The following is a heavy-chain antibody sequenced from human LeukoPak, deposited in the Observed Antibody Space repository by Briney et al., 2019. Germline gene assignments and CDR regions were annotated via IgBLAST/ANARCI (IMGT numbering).Heavy chain of an antibody. CDR1: GGSISSYY. Sequence: SETLSLTCTVSGGSISSYYWSWIRQPPGKGLEWIGYIYYSGSTNYNPSLKSRVTISVDTSKNQFSLKLSSVTAADTAVYYCARGVVRGERFDPWGQGTLVTVSS. V-gene: IGHV4-59*01. CDR2: IYYSGST. J-gene: IGHJ5*02. CDR3: ARGVVRGERFDP. D-gene: IGHD3-10*01.